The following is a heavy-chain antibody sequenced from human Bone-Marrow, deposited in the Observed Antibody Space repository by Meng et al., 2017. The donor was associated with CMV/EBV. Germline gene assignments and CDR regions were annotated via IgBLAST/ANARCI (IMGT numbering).Heavy chain of an antibody. CDR2: IIPIFGTA. J-gene: IGHJ5*02. CDR1: GGTFSSYA. CDR3: ARDAIAAHSWWFDP. Sequence: SVKVSCKAPGGTFSSYAISWVRQAPGQGLEWMGGIIPIFGTANYAQKFQGRVTITTDESTSTAYMELSSLRSEDTAVYYCARDAIAAHSWWFDPLGQGTLVTVSS. V-gene: IGHV1-69*05. D-gene: IGHD6-6*01.